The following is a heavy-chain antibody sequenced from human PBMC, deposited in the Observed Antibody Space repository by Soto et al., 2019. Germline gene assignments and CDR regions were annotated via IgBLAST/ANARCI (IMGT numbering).Heavy chain of an antibody. J-gene: IGHJ4*02. V-gene: IGHV3-23*01. CDR2: ISGSGGST. CDR1: GFTFSSYA. Sequence: GGSLRLSCAASGFTFSSYAMSWVRQAPGKGLEWVSAISGSGGSTYYADSVKGRFTISRDNSKNTLYLQMNSLRAEDTAVYYCAKDLYDYGDYGCDYWGQGTLVTVSS. CDR3: AKDLYDYGDYGCDY. D-gene: IGHD4-17*01.